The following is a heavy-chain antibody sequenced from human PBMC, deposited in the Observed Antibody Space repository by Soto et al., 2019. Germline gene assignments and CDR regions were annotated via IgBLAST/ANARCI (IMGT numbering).Heavy chain of an antibody. CDR1: GFTFGDYP. J-gene: IGHJ6*02. V-gene: IGHV3-49*03. CDR3: TRGKSGSAWSFYNYGMDV. D-gene: IGHD6-13*01. Sequence: GGSLRLSCSASGFTFGDYPMIWFRQAPGQGLEWVGFIRSKAYGETPEYAASVQGRFTISRDDSKSLAYLHMSSLTTEDTAVYYCTRGKSGSAWSFYNYGMDVWGQGTTVTVSS. CDR2: IRSKAYGETP.